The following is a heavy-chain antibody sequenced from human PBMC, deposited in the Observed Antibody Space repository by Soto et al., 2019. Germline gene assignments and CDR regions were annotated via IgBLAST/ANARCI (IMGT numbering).Heavy chain of an antibody. J-gene: IGHJ3*02. Sequence: QVQLVESGGGVVQPGRSLRLSCAASGFTFSSYAMHWVRQAPGKGLEWVAVISYDGSNKYYADSVKGRFTISRDNSKNTLYLQMNSLRAEDTAVYYCARSLYRDAFDIWGQGTMVTVSS. CDR3: ARSLYRDAFDI. V-gene: IGHV3-30-3*01. CDR1: GFTFSSYA. CDR2: ISYDGSNK.